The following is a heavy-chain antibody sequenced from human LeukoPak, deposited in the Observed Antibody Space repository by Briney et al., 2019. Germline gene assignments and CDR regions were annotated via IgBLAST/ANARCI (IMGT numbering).Heavy chain of an antibody. V-gene: IGHV4-39*07. CDR1: GGSISSSSYY. CDR3: ARGYYGSGSYYNTWFDP. Sequence: PSETLSLTCTVSGGSISSSSYYWGWIRQPPGKGLEWIGSIYYSGSTYYNPSLKSRVTISVDTSKNQFSLKLSSVTAADTAVYYCARGYYGSGSYYNTWFDPWGQGTLVTVSS. CDR2: IYYSGST. D-gene: IGHD3-10*01. J-gene: IGHJ5*02.